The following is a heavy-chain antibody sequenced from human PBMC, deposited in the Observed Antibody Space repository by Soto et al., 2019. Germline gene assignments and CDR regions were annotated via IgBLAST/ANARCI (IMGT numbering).Heavy chain of an antibody. CDR3: ARGPRDLQHFDWFLDY. V-gene: IGHV3-21*01. J-gene: IGHJ4*02. CDR1: GFTFSSYS. CDR2: ITSSSSNI. D-gene: IGHD3-9*01. Sequence: GGSLRLSCAASGFTFSSYSMNWVRQAPGKGLEWVSSITSSSSNIYYADSEKGRFTISRDNAKNSLYLQINSLRADDTAVYCCARGPRDLQHFDWFLDYWGQGTLVTVSS.